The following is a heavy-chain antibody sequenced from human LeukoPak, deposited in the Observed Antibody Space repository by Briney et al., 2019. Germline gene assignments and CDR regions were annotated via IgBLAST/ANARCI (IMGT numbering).Heavy chain of an antibody. CDR2: MNPNSGNT. CDR1: EYTFTSYD. Sequence: GASVKVSCKAFEYTFTSYDINWVRQATGQGLGWMGWMNPNSGNTGYAQKFQGRVTMTRNTSISTAYMELSSLTSEDTAVYYCARGRHPGPTWISEYWGQGTLVTVSS. CDR3: ARGRHPGPTWISEY. J-gene: IGHJ4*02. V-gene: IGHV1-8*01. D-gene: IGHD5-12*01.